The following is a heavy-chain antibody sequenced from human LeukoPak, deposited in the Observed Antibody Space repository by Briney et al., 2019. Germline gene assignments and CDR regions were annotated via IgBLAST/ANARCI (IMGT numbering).Heavy chain of an antibody. D-gene: IGHD6-19*01. Sequence: GGSLRLSCAASGFTFSDYYMSWIRQAPGKGLEWVSYISSSGSTIYYADSVKGRFTISRDNAKNSLYLQMNSLRAEDTAVYYCASSIAVADWFDPWGQGTLVTVSS. CDR2: ISSSGSTI. CDR3: ASSIAVADWFDP. V-gene: IGHV3-11*04. J-gene: IGHJ5*02. CDR1: GFTFSDYY.